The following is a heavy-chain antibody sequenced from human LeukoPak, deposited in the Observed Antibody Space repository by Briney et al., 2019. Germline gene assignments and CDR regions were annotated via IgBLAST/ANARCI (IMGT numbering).Heavy chain of an antibody. CDR2: IIPMSTTA. Sequence: SVKVSCKISGGIYRITAITWVRQASGQGLEWMGGIIPMSTTANYAQKFQGRVTITRDDSTSTAYMEVSSLRSEDTALYYCATYGGNTAEYFQHWGQGTLVTVSS. D-gene: IGHD4-23*01. V-gene: IGHV1-69*05. J-gene: IGHJ1*01. CDR1: GGIYRITA. CDR3: ATYGGNTAEYFQH.